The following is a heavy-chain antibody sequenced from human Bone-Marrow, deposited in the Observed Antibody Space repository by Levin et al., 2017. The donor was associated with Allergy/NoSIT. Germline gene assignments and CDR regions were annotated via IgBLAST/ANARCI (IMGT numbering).Heavy chain of an antibody. Sequence: GGSLRLSCEASGFTFSSYFLHWVRQAPGKGLEWLTFISYDGNIRYADSVRGRFTISRDNPRNTLYLQMTNLRPEDTAVYYCARENYYESAVYAGAFDIWGQGTMVIVSS. V-gene: IGHV3-30-3*01. CDR2: ISYDGNIR. J-gene: IGHJ3*02. CDR1: GFTFSSYF. CDR3: ARENYYESAVYAGAFDI. D-gene: IGHD3-22*01.